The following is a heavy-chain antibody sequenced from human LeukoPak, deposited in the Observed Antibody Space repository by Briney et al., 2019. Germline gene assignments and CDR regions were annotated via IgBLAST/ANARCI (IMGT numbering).Heavy chain of an antibody. V-gene: IGHV3-30*18. J-gene: IGHJ4*02. D-gene: IGHD6-13*01. CDR2: ISYDGSNK. CDR3: AKGGGSDSSSWYYFDY. CDR1: GFTFSSYG. Sequence: GGSLTLSCAASGFTFSSYGMHWVRQAPGKGLDWVAVISYDGSNKYYTDSVKGRFTIARDNSKTTLYLQMSSLRGEDTAVYYCAKGGGSDSSSWYYFDYWGQGTLVTVSS.